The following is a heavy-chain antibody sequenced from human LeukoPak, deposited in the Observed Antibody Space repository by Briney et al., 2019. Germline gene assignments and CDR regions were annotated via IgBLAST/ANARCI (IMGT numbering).Heavy chain of an antibody. Sequence: GGSLRLSCAASGFTVSSNYMSWVRQAPGKGLEWVSVIYSGGSTYYADSVKGGFTISRDNSKNTLYLQMNSLRAEDTAVYYCASNAHWNPYYFDYWGQGTLVTVSS. J-gene: IGHJ4*02. CDR1: GFTVSSNY. CDR3: ASNAHWNPYYFDY. D-gene: IGHD1-1*01. V-gene: IGHV3-66*01. CDR2: IYSGGST.